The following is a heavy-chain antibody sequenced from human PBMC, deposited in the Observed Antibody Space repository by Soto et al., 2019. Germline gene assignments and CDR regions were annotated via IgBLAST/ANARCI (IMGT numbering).Heavy chain of an antibody. CDR2: ISYDGSNK. D-gene: IGHD2-21*02. J-gene: IGHJ4*02. CDR3: AKAALYCGGDCPLDY. V-gene: IGHV3-30*18. CDR1: GFTFSSYG. Sequence: QVQLVESGGGVVQPGRSLRLSCAASGFTFSSYGMHWVRQAPGKGLEWVAVISYDGSNKYYADSVKGRFTISRDNSKNTLYPQMNSLRAEDTAVYYCAKAALYCGGDCPLDYWGQGTLVTVSS.